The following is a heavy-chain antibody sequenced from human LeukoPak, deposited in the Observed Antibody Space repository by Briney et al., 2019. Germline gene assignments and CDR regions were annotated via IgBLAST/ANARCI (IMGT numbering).Heavy chain of an antibody. CDR2: INPNSGDT. CDR1: GYTFTDFY. CDR3: ATYNRPGSPSPPFDY. Sequence: GASVKVSCKASGYTFTDFYVHWVRQAPGQGPEWMGWINPNSGDTEYAQKFQGRVTMTRDTSISTAYMELSSLSSDDTALYYCATYNRPGSPSPPFDYWGQGSLVTVSS. V-gene: IGHV1-2*02. D-gene: IGHD5-24*01. J-gene: IGHJ4*02.